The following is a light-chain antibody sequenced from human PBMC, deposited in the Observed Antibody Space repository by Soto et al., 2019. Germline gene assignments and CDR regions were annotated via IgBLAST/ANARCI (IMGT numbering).Light chain of an antibody. J-gene: IGKJ2*01. CDR3: QQYNNWPPYT. CDR1: QSVSSN. CDR2: GAY. V-gene: IGKV3-15*01. Sequence: EIVMTQSPATLSVSPGERATLSCRASQSVSSNLAWYQQKPGQAPSLLIYGAYTRATGIPARFSGSGSGTEFTLTISSLQSEDFALYYCQQYNNWPPYTFGQGTKLEIK.